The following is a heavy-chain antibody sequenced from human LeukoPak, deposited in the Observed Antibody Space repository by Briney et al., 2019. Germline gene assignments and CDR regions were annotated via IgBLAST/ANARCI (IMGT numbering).Heavy chain of an antibody. D-gene: IGHD5-18*01. CDR3: ARGRHNPHGYRYGGFDY. V-gene: IGHV4-34*01. CDR1: GGSFSGYY. Sequence: SETLSLTCAVYGGSFSGYYWSWIRQPPGKGLEWIGYITHSGSTNYNPSLKSRVTISVDTSKNQFSLKLSSVTAADTAVYYCARGRHNPHGYRYGGFDYWGQGTLVTVSS. J-gene: IGHJ4*02. CDR2: ITHSGST.